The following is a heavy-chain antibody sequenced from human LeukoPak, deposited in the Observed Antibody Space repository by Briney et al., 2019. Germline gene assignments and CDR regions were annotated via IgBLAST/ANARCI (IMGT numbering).Heavy chain of an antibody. Sequence: GESLKISCEGSGYSFSSHWIAWVRQRPGKGLEWMGIIDPGDSDTRYSPSFQGQVTVSADKSTRTAYVQGRSLDASDTAMYYCARRQLGSDTFDVWGQGTMVTV. D-gene: IGHD6-13*01. V-gene: IGHV5-51*01. CDR2: IDPGDSDT. J-gene: IGHJ3*01. CDR1: GYSFSSHW. CDR3: ARRQLGSDTFDV.